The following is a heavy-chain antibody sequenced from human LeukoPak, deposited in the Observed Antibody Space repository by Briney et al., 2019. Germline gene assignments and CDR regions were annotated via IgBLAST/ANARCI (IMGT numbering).Heavy chain of an antibody. CDR1: GYTFTSYY. D-gene: IGHD2-2*02. V-gene: IGHV1-46*01. CDR2: INPSGGST. J-gene: IGHJ5*02. Sequence: GASVKVSCKASGYTFTSYYMHWVRQAPGQGLEWMGIINPSGGSTSYAQKFQGRVTMTRDTSTSTVYMELSSQRSEDTAVYYCARDMGGKLGYCSSTSCYIGWFDPWGQGTLVTVSS. CDR3: ARDMGGKLGYCSSTSCYIGWFDP.